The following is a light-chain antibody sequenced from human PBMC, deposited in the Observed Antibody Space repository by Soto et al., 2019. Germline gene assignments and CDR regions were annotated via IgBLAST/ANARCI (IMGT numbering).Light chain of an antibody. Sequence: EIGLTQSPATLSLSPGDRATLSCRASQSVSSYLAWYQQKSGQAPRLLISDASNRATGVPARFSGSGSGTDFTLTISSLEAEDFAVYYCQQRSACPLSFGGGTKVDIK. CDR2: DAS. CDR3: QQRSACPLS. CDR1: QSVSSY. J-gene: IGKJ4*01. V-gene: IGKV3-11*01.